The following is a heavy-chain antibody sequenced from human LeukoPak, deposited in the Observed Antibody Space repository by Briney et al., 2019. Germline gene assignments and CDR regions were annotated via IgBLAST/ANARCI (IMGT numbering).Heavy chain of an antibody. V-gene: IGHV4-39*07. J-gene: IGHJ4*02. Sequence: PSETLSLTCTVSGGSISSSRYYWGWIRQPPGRGLEWIGSIYYSGSTNYNPSLKSQVTMSVDTSKNQFSLKLSSVTAADTAVYYCARGRDQYPIWGQGTLVTVSS. CDR2: IYYSGST. D-gene: IGHD2-2*01. CDR1: GGSISSSRYY. CDR3: ARGRDQYPI.